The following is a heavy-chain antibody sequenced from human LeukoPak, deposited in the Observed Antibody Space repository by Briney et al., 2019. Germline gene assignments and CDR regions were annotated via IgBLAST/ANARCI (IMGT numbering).Heavy chain of an antibody. Sequence: SETLSLTCTVSGGSISSYYWGWIRQPPGKGLEWIGRIHYSGSTYYNPSLKSRVTISVDTSKNQFSLKLSSVTAADTAVYYCARQITMIVNWFDPWGQGTLVTVSS. D-gene: IGHD3-22*01. J-gene: IGHJ5*02. V-gene: IGHV4-39*01. CDR1: GGSISSYY. CDR3: ARQITMIVNWFDP. CDR2: IHYSGST.